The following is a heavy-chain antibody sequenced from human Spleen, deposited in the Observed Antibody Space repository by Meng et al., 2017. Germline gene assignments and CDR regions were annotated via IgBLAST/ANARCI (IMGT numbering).Heavy chain of an antibody. V-gene: IGHV3-9*01. Sequence: LTGVASGVSFDDTAMHWVRQAPGKGLEWVAGISWNSDNTDYADSVKGRFTISRDNTKSSLYLEMNSLRAEDTAVYYCVKDTGTDYGGNSPFDYWGQGTLVTVSS. CDR3: VKDTGTDYGGNSPFDY. CDR2: ISWNSDNT. D-gene: IGHD4-23*01. CDR1: GVSFDDTA. J-gene: IGHJ4*02.